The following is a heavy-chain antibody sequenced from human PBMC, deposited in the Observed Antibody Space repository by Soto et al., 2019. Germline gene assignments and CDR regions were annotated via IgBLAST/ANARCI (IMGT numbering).Heavy chain of an antibody. CDR2: ISYDGSNK. Sequence: QVQLVESGGGVVQPGRSLRLSCAASGFTFSSYAMHWVRQAPGKGLEWVAVISYDGSNKYYADSVKGRFTISRDNSKNTLYLQMNSLRAEDTAVYYCARGRADTAIVSDYWGQGTLVTVSS. CDR3: ARGRADTAIVSDY. J-gene: IGHJ4*02. V-gene: IGHV3-30-3*01. D-gene: IGHD5-18*01. CDR1: GFTFSSYA.